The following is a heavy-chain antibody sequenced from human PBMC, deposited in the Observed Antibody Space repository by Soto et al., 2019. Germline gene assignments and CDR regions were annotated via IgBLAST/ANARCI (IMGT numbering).Heavy chain of an antibody. V-gene: IGHV5-10-1*01. CDR3: ARPWGSGSYSDY. Sequence: GESLKISCKGFGYSFSSYWISWVRQMPGKGLEWMGRIDPSDAYTNYSPSFQGHVTISTDKSISTAYLQWSSLRASDTAMYYCARPWGSGSYSDYWGQGTLVTVSS. J-gene: IGHJ4*02. CDR1: GYSFSSYW. CDR2: IDPSDAYT. D-gene: IGHD3-10*01.